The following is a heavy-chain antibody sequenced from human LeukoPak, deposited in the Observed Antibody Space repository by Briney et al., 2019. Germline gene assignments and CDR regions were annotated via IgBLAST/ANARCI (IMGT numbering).Heavy chain of an antibody. V-gene: IGHV3-21*01. CDR2: ISSSSSYI. J-gene: IGHJ5*02. CDR1: GFTFSSYS. CDR3: VTDYDDSSGCGFDP. D-gene: IGHD3-22*01. Sequence: GGPLRLSCAASGFTFSSYSMNWVRQAPGKGLEWVSSISSSSSYIYYADSVKGSVTISRDNAKNTLYLQMNRQRAEDTAAYYCVTDYDDSSGCGFDPWGQGTLVTVSS.